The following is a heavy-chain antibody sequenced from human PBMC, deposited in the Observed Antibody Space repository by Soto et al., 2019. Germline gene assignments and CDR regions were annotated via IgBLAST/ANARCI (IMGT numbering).Heavy chain of an antibody. CDR2: ISYDGSST. V-gene: IGHV3-30-3*01. D-gene: IGHD6-6*01. Sequence: EESGGGVVQPGRSLRLSCAASGFTFRDYAFHWVRQAPGKGLEWVTLISYDGSSTLFADSVKGRFTISRDNPQKTLYLQMNSLRAEDTAVYYCARQGMAARKYFHRYLDVWGQGTTVIVSS. CDR1: GFTFRDYA. CDR3: ARQGMAARKYFHRYLDV. J-gene: IGHJ6*02.